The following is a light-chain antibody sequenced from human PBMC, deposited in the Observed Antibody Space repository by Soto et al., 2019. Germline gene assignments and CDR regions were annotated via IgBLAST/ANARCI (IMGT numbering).Light chain of an antibody. Sequence: QAVVTQPPSVSGAPGQRVTISCTGSNSNIGAGYDVHWYQQLPGTAPKLLIYGNSNRPSGVPDRFSGSSSGTSASLVITGLQADDEADYYCQSYDSSLSGSVFGGGTQLTVL. CDR3: QSYDSSLSGSV. CDR1: NSNIGAGYD. CDR2: GNS. J-gene: IGLJ2*01. V-gene: IGLV1-40*01.